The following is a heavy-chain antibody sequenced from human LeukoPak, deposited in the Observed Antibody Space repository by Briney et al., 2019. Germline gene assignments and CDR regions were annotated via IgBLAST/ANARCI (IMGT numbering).Heavy chain of an antibody. CDR1: GFTFSSYA. CDR2: ISYDGSNK. J-gene: IGHJ4*02. CDR3: AREVAVAEPYYFDY. D-gene: IGHD6-19*01. V-gene: IGHV3-30*04. Sequence: SGGSLRLSCAASGFTFSSYAMHWVRQAPGKGLEWGAVISYDGSNKYYADSVKGRFTISRDNSKNTLYLQMNSLRAEDTAVYYCAREVAVAEPYYFDYWGQGTLVTVSS.